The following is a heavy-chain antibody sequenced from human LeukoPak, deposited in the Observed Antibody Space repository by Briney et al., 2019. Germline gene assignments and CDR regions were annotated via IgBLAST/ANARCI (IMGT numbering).Heavy chain of an antibody. CDR3: ARASGGYYNNWFDP. CDR1: SGSISSGSYS. J-gene: IGHJ5*02. CDR2: VYHSGGT. D-gene: IGHD3-22*01. Sequence: SETLSLTCTVSSGSISSGSYSWSWIRQPPGRGLEWIGYVYHSGGTYYNPSLKSRVTISVDTSKNQFSLKLSSVTAADTAVYYCARASGGYYNNWFDPWGQGTLVTVSS. V-gene: IGHV4-61*01.